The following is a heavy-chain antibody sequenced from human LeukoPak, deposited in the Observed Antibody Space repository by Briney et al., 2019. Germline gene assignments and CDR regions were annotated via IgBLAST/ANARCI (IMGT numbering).Heavy chain of an antibody. Sequence: GESLKISCKGSGYSFTSYAMNWVRQAPGQGLEWMGWINTNTGNPTYAQGFTGRFVFSLDTSVSTAYLQISSLKAEDTAVYYCARGLITFGGVIVLDYYFDYWGQGTLVTVSS. CDR3: ARGLITFGGVIVLDYYFDY. CDR2: INTNTGNP. V-gene: IGHV7-4-1*02. CDR1: GYSFTSYA. D-gene: IGHD3-16*02. J-gene: IGHJ4*02.